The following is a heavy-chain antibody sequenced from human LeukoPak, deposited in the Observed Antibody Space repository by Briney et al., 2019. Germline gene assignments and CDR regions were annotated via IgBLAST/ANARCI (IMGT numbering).Heavy chain of an antibody. CDR3: ARHSDPYDYVWGTYRDYYYMDV. Sequence: SETLSLTCAVYGGSFSGYYWNWIRQPPGKGLEWIGEINHSGTTNYNPSLKSRVTISVDTSKNQFSLKLSSVTAADTAVYYCARHSDPYDYVWGTYRDYYYMDVWGKGTTVTSSS. J-gene: IGHJ6*03. CDR1: GGSFSGYY. D-gene: IGHD3-16*02. V-gene: IGHV4-34*01. CDR2: INHSGTT.